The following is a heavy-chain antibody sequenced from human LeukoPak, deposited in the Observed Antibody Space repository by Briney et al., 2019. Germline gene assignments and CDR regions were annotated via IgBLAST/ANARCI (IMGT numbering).Heavy chain of an antibody. Sequence: SETLSLTCTVSGGSISSGGYYWSWIRQHPGKGLEWIGYIYYSGSTYYNPSLKSRVTISVDTSKNQFSLKLSSVTAADTAVYYCARALVVPAAFLDYWGQGTLVTVSS. J-gene: IGHJ4*02. CDR1: GGSISSGGYY. CDR2: IYYSGST. D-gene: IGHD2-2*01. V-gene: IGHV4-31*03. CDR3: ARALVVPAAFLDY.